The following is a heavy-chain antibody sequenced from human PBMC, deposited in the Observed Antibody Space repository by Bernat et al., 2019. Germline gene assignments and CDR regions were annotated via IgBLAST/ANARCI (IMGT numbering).Heavy chain of an antibody. CDR1: GFTFINYG. J-gene: IGHJ2*01. Sequence: QVQLVESGGGVVQPGGSLRLSCAASGFTFINYGMHWVRQAPGKGLEWVAFIQYDGGNKYYADSVKGRFTISRDKSKNTLYLQLNSLGAEDTTVYYCVKGGYSYGYHYDLWGRGTLVTVSS. V-gene: IGHV3-30*02. D-gene: IGHD5-18*01. CDR2: IQYDGGNK. CDR3: VKGGYSYGYHYDL.